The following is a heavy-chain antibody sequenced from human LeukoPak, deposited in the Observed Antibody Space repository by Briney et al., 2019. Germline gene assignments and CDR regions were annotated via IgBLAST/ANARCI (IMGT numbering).Heavy chain of an antibody. J-gene: IGHJ4*02. CDR1: GFTVSSNY. CDR2: IYSGGST. V-gene: IGHV3-66*01. D-gene: IGHD3-10*01. CDR3: ARAVNLRISMVRGIIGENFDL. Sequence: GGSLRLSCAASGFTVSSNYMSWVRQAPGKGLEWVSVIYSGGSTYYADSVKGRFTISRDNSKNTLYLQMNSLRAEDTAVYYCARAVNLRISMVRGIIGENFDLWGQGTLVTVSS.